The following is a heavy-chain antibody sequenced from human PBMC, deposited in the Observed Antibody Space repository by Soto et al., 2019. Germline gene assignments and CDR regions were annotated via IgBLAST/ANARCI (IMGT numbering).Heavy chain of an antibody. V-gene: IGHV3-30*18. CDR3: AKGASYRMFDY. Sequence: GGSLRLSCAASEFSFSDYGMHWVRQAPGKGLEWVAVISYEGTAKYYADSVKGRFTISRDNSKNTLFLQMNNLRSEDTAVYYCAKGASYRMFDYWGQGTLVTVSS. D-gene: IGHD1-26*01. CDR2: ISYEGTAK. J-gene: IGHJ4*02. CDR1: EFSFSDYG.